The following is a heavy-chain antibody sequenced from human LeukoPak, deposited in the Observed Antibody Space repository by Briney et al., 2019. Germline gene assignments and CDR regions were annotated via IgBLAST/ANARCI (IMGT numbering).Heavy chain of an antibody. Sequence: SETLSLTCTVSGGSISSYYWSWIRQPAGKGLEWIGRIYTSGSTNHNPPLKSRVTMSVDTSKNQFSLKLSSVTAADTAVYYCARDGMGGWHYGMDVWGQGTTVTVSS. D-gene: IGHD6-19*01. CDR3: ARDGMGGWHYGMDV. V-gene: IGHV4-4*07. CDR1: GGSISSYY. J-gene: IGHJ6*02. CDR2: IYTSGST.